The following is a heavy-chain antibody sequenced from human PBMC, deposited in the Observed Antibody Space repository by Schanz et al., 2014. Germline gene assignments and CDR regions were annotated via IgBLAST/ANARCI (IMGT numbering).Heavy chain of an antibody. CDR3: VKDPDKYNWNDVEGMDV. Sequence: EVQLVESGGGLVQPRGSLRLACAASGFNFNTYAMSWVRQAPGKGLEWVSGLTEGGGGTYYTDAVKGRFTISRDSSKNTLYLQMKSLRVEDTAVYYCVKDPDKYNWNDVEGMDVWGPGTTVTVSS. V-gene: IGHV3-23*04. CDR2: LTEGGGGT. J-gene: IGHJ6*01. CDR1: GFNFNTYA. D-gene: IGHD1-1*01.